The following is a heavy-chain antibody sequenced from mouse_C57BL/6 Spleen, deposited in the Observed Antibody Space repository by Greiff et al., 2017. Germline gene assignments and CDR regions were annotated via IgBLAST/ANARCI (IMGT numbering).Heavy chain of an antibody. V-gene: IGHV5-4*01. Sequence: EVKLMESGGGLVKPGGSLKLSCAASGFTFSSYAMSWVRQTPEKRLEWVATISDGGSYTYYPDNVKGRFTISRDNAKNNLYLQMSHLKSEDTALXYCAREGETLYYFGDWGQSTTLTVPS. CDR1: GFTFSSYA. CDR2: ISDGGSYT. CDR3: AREGETLYYFGD. J-gene: IGHJ2*01.